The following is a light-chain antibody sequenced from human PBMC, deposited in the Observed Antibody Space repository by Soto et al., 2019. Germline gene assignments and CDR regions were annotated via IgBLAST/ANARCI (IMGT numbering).Light chain of an antibody. V-gene: IGLV2-14*01. CDR2: DVT. Sequence: QSALTQPASVSGSPGQSITISCTGTSSDVGGYNYVSWYQQHPVKAPKLMIYDVTNRPSGVSDRFSGSKSGNTAYLTISGLQAEDEADYYCSSYTRSSTPYVFGTGTKLTVL. CDR3: SSYTRSSTPYV. J-gene: IGLJ1*01. CDR1: SSDVGGYNY.